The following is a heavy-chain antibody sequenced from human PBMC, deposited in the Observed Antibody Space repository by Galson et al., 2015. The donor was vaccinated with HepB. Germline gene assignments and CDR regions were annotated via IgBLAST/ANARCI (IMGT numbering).Heavy chain of an antibody. Sequence: QSGAEVKEPGESLKISCKGSGYSFTSYWIGWVRQMPGKGLEWMGIIYPGDSDTRYSPSFQGQVTISADKSISTAYLQWSSLKASDTAMYYCARLGGYCSSTSCYFDYWGQGTLVTVSS. CDR1: GYSFTSYW. D-gene: IGHD2-2*01. J-gene: IGHJ4*02. CDR3: ARLGGYCSSTSCYFDY. V-gene: IGHV5-51*01. CDR2: IYPGDSDT.